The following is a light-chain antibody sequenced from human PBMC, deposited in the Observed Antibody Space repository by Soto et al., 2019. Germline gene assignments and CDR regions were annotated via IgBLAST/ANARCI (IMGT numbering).Light chain of an antibody. CDR2: SAS. Sequence: DIVMTQSPDSLAVSLGERATINCKSSQSVLYSSNNKNYLAWYQQKPGQPPKLLIYSASTRESGVPDRFSGGGSGTDFTLTISSLQAEDVAVYYCQQDYSNPLTFGGGTKVEIK. CDR3: QQDYSNPLT. CDR1: QSVLYSSNNKNY. J-gene: IGKJ4*01. V-gene: IGKV4-1*01.